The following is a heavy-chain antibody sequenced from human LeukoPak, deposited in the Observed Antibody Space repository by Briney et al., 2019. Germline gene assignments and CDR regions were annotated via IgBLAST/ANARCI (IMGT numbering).Heavy chain of an antibody. CDR1: GFTVSSNY. Sequence: GGSLRLSCAASGFTVSSNYMSWVRQAPGKGLEWVSVIYSGGSTYYADSVKGGFTISRDNSKNTLYLQMNSLRAEDTAVYYCARALLRLGYFDYWGQGTLVTVSS. V-gene: IGHV3-66*01. CDR3: ARALLRLGYFDY. J-gene: IGHJ4*02. CDR2: IYSGGST. D-gene: IGHD3-16*01.